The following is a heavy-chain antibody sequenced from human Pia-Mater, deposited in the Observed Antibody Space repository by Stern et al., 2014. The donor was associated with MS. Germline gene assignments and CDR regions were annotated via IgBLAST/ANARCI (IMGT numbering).Heavy chain of an antibody. D-gene: IGHD2-8*02. CDR3: AKHACTGAACPFDL. CDR2: VYYRGAT. CDR1: GDSISSYTHY. Sequence: QLQLQESGPGLVKPSETLSLTCAVSGDSISSYTHYWAWIRQPPGKGLEWIGSVYYRGATYYNPSLKSPVTISGDTSKNQFSLGLNSVTAADTAVYYCAKHACTGAACPFDLWGQGTLVTVSS. V-gene: IGHV4-39*01. J-gene: IGHJ4*02.